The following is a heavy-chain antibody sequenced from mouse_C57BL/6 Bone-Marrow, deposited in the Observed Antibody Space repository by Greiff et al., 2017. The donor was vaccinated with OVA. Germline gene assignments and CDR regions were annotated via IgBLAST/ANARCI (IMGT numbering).Heavy chain of an antibody. CDR2: ISSGSSTI. D-gene: IGHD1-1*01. Sequence: EVQLVESGGGLVKPGGSLKLSCAASGFTFSDYGMHWVRQAPEKGLEWVAYISSGSSTIYYADTVKGRFTISRDNAKNTRFLQMTSLRSEDTAMYYCSRPGYYGSSAWFAYWGQGTLVTVSA. J-gene: IGHJ3*01. CDR3: SRPGYYGSSAWFAY. V-gene: IGHV5-17*01. CDR1: GFTFSDYG.